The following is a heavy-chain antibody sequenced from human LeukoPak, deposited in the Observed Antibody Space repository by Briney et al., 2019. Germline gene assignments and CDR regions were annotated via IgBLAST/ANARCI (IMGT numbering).Heavy chain of an antibody. J-gene: IGHJ5*02. V-gene: IGHV1-18*01. Sequence: ASVKVSCKASGYTFTSYGISWVRQAPGQGLEWMGWISAYNGNTNYAQKLQGRVTMTTDTSTSTAYMELRSLRSDDTAVYYCARTTYYYDSSGPRWFDPWGQGTLVTVPS. CDR1: GYTFTSYG. CDR3: ARTTYYYDSSGPRWFDP. D-gene: IGHD3-22*01. CDR2: ISAYNGNT.